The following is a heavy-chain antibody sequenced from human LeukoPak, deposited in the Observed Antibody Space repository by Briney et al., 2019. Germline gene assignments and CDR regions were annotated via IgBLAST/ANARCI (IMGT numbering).Heavy chain of an antibody. CDR3: AKDGNGDYYYYYMDV. D-gene: IGHD4-17*01. CDR2: IYSGGST. V-gene: IGHV3-66*01. J-gene: IGHJ6*03. Sequence: QPGGSLRLSCAASGFTVSSNYMSWVRQAPGKGLEWVSVIYSGGSTYYADSVKGRFTISRDNSKNTLYLQMNSLRAEDTAVYYCAKDGNGDYYYYYMDVWGKGTTVTISS. CDR1: GFTVSSNY.